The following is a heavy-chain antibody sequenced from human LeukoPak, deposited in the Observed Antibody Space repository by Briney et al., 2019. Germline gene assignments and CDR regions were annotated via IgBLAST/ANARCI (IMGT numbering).Heavy chain of an antibody. CDR3: ARDRPGITHFDY. CDR1: GYTFTSYG. Sequence: ASVKVSCKASGYTFTSYGISWVRQARGQGLEWMGWISAYNGNTNYAQKLQGRVTMTTDTSTSTAYMELRSLRSDDTAVYYCARDRPGITHFDYWGQGTLVTVSS. V-gene: IGHV1-18*04. CDR2: ISAYNGNT. J-gene: IGHJ4*02. D-gene: IGHD1-14*01.